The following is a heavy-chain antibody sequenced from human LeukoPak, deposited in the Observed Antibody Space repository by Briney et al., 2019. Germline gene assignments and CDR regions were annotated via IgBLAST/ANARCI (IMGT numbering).Heavy chain of an antibody. J-gene: IGHJ4*02. Sequence: PGGSPRLSCAASGFTFSSYAVHWVRQAPGRGLEWVAVISYDGSNKYYADSVKGRFSISRDNSKNTLYLQMNSLRAEDTAVYYCARRYDGFDYWGQGTLVTVSS. V-gene: IGHV3-30-3*01. D-gene: IGHD3-3*01. CDR2: ISYDGSNK. CDR3: ARRYDGFDY. CDR1: GFTFSSYA.